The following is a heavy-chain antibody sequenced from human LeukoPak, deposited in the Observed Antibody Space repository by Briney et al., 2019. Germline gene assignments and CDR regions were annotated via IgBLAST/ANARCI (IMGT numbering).Heavy chain of an antibody. CDR1: GFTIRNQW. J-gene: IGHJ4*02. Sequence: GGSLRLSCEVSGFTIRNQWMSWVRQAPGKGLEWVANIKEDGREKYYVDSVKGRFTISRDNGKNSLYLQMNSLRAEDTAVYYCARDSGTTVALYYFDYWGQGTLVTVSS. CDR2: IKEDGREK. CDR3: ARDSGTTVALYYFDY. V-gene: IGHV3-7*01. D-gene: IGHD4-23*01.